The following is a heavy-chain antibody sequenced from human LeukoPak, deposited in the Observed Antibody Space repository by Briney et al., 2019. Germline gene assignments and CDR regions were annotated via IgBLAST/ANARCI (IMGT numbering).Heavy chain of an antibody. CDR2: VDPEDGET. CDR1: GYTFTDYY. V-gene: IGHV1-69-2*01. D-gene: IGHD3-16*02. Sequence: ASVKVSCKVSGYTFTDYYMHWVQQAPGKGLEWVGLVDPEDGETIYAEKFQGRVTITADTSTDTAYMELSSLRSEDTAVYYCATIGHDYVWGSYRFDYWGQGTLVTVSS. CDR3: ATIGHDYVWGSYRFDY. J-gene: IGHJ4*02.